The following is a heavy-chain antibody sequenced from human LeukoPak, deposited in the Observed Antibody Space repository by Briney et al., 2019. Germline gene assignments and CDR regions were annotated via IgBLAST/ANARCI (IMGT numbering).Heavy chain of an antibody. CDR3: ARGDPFYDILTGYYVNWFDP. V-gene: IGHV4-31*03. CDR1: GGSISSGGYY. J-gene: IGHJ5*02. D-gene: IGHD3-9*01. Sequence: PSQTLSLTCTVSGGSISSGGYYWSWIRQHPGKGLEWIGYIYYSGSTYYNPSLKSRVIISVDTSKNQFSLKLSSVTAADTAVYYCARGDPFYDILTGYYVNWFDPWGQGTLVTVSS. CDR2: IYYSGST.